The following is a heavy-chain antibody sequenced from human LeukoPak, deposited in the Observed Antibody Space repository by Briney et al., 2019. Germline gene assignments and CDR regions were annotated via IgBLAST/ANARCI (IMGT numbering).Heavy chain of an antibody. Sequence: GGSLRLSCAASGFTFDGYGMSWVRQAPGKGLEWVSGINWNGGSTGYADSVKGRFTISRDNAKNSLYLQMNSLRAEDTALYYCARSTTVTTGPHAFGIWGQGTMVTVPS. CDR1: GFTFDGYG. D-gene: IGHD4-17*01. CDR3: ARSTTVTTGPHAFGI. CDR2: INWNGGST. J-gene: IGHJ3*02. V-gene: IGHV3-20*04.